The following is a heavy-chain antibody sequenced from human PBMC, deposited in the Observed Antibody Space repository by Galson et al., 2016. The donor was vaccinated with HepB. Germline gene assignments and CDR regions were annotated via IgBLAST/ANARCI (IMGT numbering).Heavy chain of an antibody. Sequence: SLRLSCAASGFTFSSYWMHWVRQAPGRGLVWVSRINSDGSSTISADSVKGRFTISRDNAKRTLYLQMSSLRVEDTALYYCARGNHLDVWGRGTTVTVSS. CDR1: GFTFSSYW. V-gene: IGHV3-74*01. J-gene: IGHJ6*04. CDR2: INSDGSST. D-gene: IGHD1-14*01. CDR3: ARGNHLDV.